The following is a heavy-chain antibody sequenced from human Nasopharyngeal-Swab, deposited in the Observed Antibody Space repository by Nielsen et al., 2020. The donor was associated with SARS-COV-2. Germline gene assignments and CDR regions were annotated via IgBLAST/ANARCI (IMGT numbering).Heavy chain of an antibody. Sequence: SETLSLTCGVSGGSISSSNWWSWVRQSPGKWQEWFGEIYRSGSTNYNPSLKSRVTISVDKSKNQFSLQLTSVTAADTAVYYCARREWLQFDYWGPGTLVTVSS. CDR3: ARREWLQFDY. J-gene: IGHJ4*02. D-gene: IGHD5-24*01. CDR1: GGSISSSNW. CDR2: IYRSGST. V-gene: IGHV4-4*02.